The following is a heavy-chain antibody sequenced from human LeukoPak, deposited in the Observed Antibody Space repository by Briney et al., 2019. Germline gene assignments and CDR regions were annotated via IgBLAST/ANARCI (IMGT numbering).Heavy chain of an antibody. V-gene: IGHV3-23*01. CDR2: ISGGGTIT. CDR3: AKAKGPTVATSIDF. J-gene: IGHJ4*02. D-gene: IGHD4-17*01. CDR1: GFTFDNFA. Sequence: PGGSLRLSCAASGFTFDNFAMTWVRQAPGKGLEWVSVISGGGTITFYADSVNGRFTISRDSSKNILYLQMNSLRAEDTVVYYCAKAKGPTVATSIDFWGQGTLVTVSS.